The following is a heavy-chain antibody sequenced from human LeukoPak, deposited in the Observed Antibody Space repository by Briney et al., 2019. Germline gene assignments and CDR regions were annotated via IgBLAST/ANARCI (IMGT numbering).Heavy chain of an antibody. V-gene: IGHV4-39*07. CDR3: ATIAAAGTAPFDY. J-gene: IGHJ4*02. Sequence: KPSETLSLTCTVSGGSISSSSYYWGWIRQPPGKGLEWIGSIYYSGSTYYNPSLKSRVTISVDTSKNQFSLKLSSVTAADTAVYYCATIAAAGTAPFDYWGQGTLVTVSS. D-gene: IGHD6-13*01. CDR2: IYYSGST. CDR1: GGSISSSSYY.